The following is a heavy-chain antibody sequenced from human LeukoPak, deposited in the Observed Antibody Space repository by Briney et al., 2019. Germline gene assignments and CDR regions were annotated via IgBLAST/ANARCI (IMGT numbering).Heavy chain of an antibody. CDR2: IYYSGST. CDR3: AREIVVPAAMERYYFDY. D-gene: IGHD2-2*01. CDR1: GGSISSGASY. Sequence: SETLSLTCTVSGGSISSGASYWSWIRQPPGKGLEWIGYIYYSGSTYYNPSLKSRVTISVDTSKNQFSLKLSSVTAADTAVYYCAREIVVPAAMERYYFDYWGQGTLVTVSS. J-gene: IGHJ4*02. V-gene: IGHV4-31*03.